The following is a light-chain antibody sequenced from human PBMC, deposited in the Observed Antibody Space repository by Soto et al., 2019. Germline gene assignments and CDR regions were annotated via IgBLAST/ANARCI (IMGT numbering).Light chain of an antibody. CDR2: GAS. CDR3: QQRSNWPPT. CDR1: QSIRSN. J-gene: IGKJ5*01. V-gene: IGKV3-11*01. Sequence: EIVMTQSPDTLSVSPGEGATLSCRVSQSIRSNLAWYQQRPGQAPRLLMYGASTRATGIPARFSGSGSGTDFTLTISSLEPEDFAVYYCQQRSNWPPTFGQGTRLEIK.